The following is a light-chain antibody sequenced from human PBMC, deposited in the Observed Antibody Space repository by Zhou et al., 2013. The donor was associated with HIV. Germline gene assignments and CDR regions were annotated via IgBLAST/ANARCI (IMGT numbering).Light chain of an antibody. Sequence: DIQMTQSPSTLSASVGDRVTITCRASQSIGSWLAWYQQKPGKAPKVLIYKASILESGVPSRFSGSGSGTEFTLTISSLQPDDFATYYCQQYNTYWTFGQGTKVEIK. J-gene: IGKJ1*01. V-gene: IGKV1-5*03. CDR3: QQYNTYWT. CDR2: KAS. CDR1: QSIGSW.